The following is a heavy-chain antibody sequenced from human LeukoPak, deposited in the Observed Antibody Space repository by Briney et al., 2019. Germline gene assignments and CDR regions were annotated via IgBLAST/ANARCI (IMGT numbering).Heavy chain of an antibody. CDR1: GFTFSDYY. D-gene: IGHD2-2*01. CDR2: ISSSGSTM. J-gene: IGHJ5*02. Sequence: GGSLRLSCAASGFTFSDYYMTWIRQAPGKGLEWVSYISSSGSTMYYADSVKGRFTISRDNAKNSLYLQMNSLRAEDTAVYYCARDCWSSSTIRSFDPWGQGTLVTVSS. V-gene: IGHV3-11*01. CDR3: ARDCWSSSTIRSFDP.